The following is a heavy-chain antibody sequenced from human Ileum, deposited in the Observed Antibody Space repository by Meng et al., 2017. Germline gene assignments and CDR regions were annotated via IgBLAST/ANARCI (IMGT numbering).Heavy chain of an antibody. CDR3: ARCYFDGSGRFDY. V-gene: IGHV3-33*08. J-gene: IGHJ4*02. CDR2: VGYDGSGQ. Sequence: WGSLRLSCVASGFSLGSFAMHWARQRPGKGLEWVAVVGYDGSGQDYADSVKGRFIISRDNSKNTLYLEMNSLRVEDTAIYYCARCYFDGSGRFDYWGQGTLVTVSS. CDR1: GFSLGSFA. D-gene: IGHD3-22*01.